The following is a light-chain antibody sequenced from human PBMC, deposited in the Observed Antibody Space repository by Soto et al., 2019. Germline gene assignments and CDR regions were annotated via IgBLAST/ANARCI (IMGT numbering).Light chain of an antibody. J-gene: IGLJ3*02. CDR2: YKSDSDN. Sequence: QLVLTQPSSLSASPGASASLTCTLRSGIDVGTYRIYWYQQKPGSPPQYLLRYKSDSDNQQGSGVPSRFSGSKDASANAGIFLSSGLQSEDEADYYCMIWHSSAWVFGGGTKLTVL. CDR1: SGIDVGTYR. V-gene: IGLV5-45*03. CDR3: MIWHSSAWV.